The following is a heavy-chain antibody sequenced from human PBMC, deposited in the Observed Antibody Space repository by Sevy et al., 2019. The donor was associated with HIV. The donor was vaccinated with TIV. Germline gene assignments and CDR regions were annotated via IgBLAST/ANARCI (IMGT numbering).Heavy chain of an antibody. V-gene: IGHV3-7*01. D-gene: IGHD6-13*01. CDR1: GGSISSYF. CDR3: VKAIAKDGSF. CDR2: INQDGSVK. Sequence: ETLSLTCSVSGGSISSYFWTWVRQAPGKGLEWVANINQDGSVKYYVDSVRGRFTISRDNARNLVFLQMSSLRVDDSALYYCVKAIAKDGSFWGQGTLVTVSS. J-gene: IGHJ4*02.